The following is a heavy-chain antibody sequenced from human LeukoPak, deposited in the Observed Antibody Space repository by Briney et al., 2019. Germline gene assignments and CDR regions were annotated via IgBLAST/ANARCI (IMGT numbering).Heavy chain of an antibody. CDR3: ARDAGHPYYGSGSLDY. D-gene: IGHD3-10*01. CDR2: IYPDGST. CDR1: GITVSYNY. J-gene: IGHJ4*02. Sequence: PGGSLRLSCAASGITVSYNYMNGRRQAPGKGLEWGSVIYPDGSTSYADSVKGRFTISRDNSKNTLYLQMSNLRADDTAVYYCARDAGHPYYGSGSLDYWGQGTLVTVSS. V-gene: IGHV3-66*01.